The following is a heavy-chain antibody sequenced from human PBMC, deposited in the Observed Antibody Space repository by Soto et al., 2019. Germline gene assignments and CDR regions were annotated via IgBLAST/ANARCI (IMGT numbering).Heavy chain of an antibody. Sequence: LRLSCAASGFTFSSYGMHWVRQAPGKGLEWVAVISYDGSNKYYADSVKGRFTISRDNSKNTLYLQMNSLRAEDTAVYYCAKDIRQAYNWNDGRATDYWGQGTLVTVSS. CDR1: GFTFSSYG. CDR2: ISYDGSNK. CDR3: AKDIRQAYNWNDGRATDY. V-gene: IGHV3-30*18. D-gene: IGHD1-1*01. J-gene: IGHJ4*02.